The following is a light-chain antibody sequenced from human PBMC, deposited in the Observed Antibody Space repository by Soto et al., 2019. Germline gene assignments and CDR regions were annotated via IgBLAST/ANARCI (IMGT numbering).Light chain of an antibody. CDR2: GVS. J-gene: IGKJ3*01. Sequence: ENVLTQSPGTLSLSPGERATLSCRASQSVTINYLAWYQQKPGQAPRLLIHGVSTRATGIPNRFSGSGYWTVFTLTISRLELEDFAVYYCQQYGSSPFTFGPGTKVDIK. CDR3: QQYGSSPFT. V-gene: IGKV3-20*01. CDR1: QSVTINY.